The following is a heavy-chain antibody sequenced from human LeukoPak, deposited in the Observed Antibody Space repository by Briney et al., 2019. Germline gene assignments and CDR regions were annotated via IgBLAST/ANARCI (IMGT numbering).Heavy chain of an antibody. D-gene: IGHD3-10*02. J-gene: IGHJ6*04. CDR1: GFTFSSYG. CDR3: AELGITMIGGV. CDR2: IRSDGSNK. V-gene: IGHV3-30*02. Sequence: PGGSLRLSCAASGFTFSSYGMHWVRQAPGKGLEWVAFIRSDGSNKFYADSVKGRFTISRDNSENTLYLQMNSLRAEDTAVYYCAELGITMIGGVWGKGTTVTISS.